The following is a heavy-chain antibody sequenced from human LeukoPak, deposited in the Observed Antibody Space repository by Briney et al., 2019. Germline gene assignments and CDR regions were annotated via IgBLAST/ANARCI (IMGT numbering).Heavy chain of an antibody. CDR2: IISSGSTI. V-gene: IGHV3-48*03. CDR3: ARRYCSGGSCRNTRSYYYYYGMDV. D-gene: IGHD2-15*01. J-gene: IGHJ6*04. Sequence: GGSLRLSCAASGFTFSSYERNWVRQAPGKGLDWVSYIISSGSTIYYADSVKGRFTISRDNDKNSLYLQMNSLRAEDTAVYYCARRYCSGGSCRNTRSYYYYYGMDVWGKGTTVTVSS. CDR1: GFTFSSYE.